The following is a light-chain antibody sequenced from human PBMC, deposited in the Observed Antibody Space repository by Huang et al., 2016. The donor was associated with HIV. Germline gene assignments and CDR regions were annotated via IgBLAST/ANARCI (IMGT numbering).Light chain of an antibody. CDR3: QQYYSSPQT. CDR1: QSVYSSSTSKDY. J-gene: IGKJ1*01. V-gene: IGKV4-1*01. CDR2: WAS. Sequence: DIIMTQSPDSLAVSLGERATLNCRSSQSVYSSSTSKDYMAWFQQKPGQPPRLLLFWASKREAGVPDRFSGSGSGTHFTLTIANLEAEDAAMYYCQQYYSSPQTFGQGTRVEVK.